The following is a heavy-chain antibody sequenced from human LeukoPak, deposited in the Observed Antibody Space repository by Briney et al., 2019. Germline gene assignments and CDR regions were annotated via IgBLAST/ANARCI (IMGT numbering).Heavy chain of an antibody. D-gene: IGHD3-22*01. CDR1: GGSFSGYY. Sequence: NPSETLSLTCAVYGGSFSGYYWSWIRQPPGKGLEWIGEINHSGSTNYNPSLKSRVTISVDTSKNQFSLKLSSVTAADTAVYYCARGVRDDSSGYSAFDIWGQGTMVTVSS. CDR2: INHSGST. J-gene: IGHJ3*02. CDR3: ARGVRDDSSGYSAFDI. V-gene: IGHV4-34*01.